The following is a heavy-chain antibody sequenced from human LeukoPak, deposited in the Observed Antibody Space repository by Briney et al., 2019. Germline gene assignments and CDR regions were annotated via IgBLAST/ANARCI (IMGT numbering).Heavy chain of an antibody. CDR1: GFTFNDHA. V-gene: IGHV3-9*01. D-gene: IGHD1-26*01. CDR2: INWNSDNI. J-gene: IGHJ5*01. CDR3: ARERVGSTTFDF. Sequence: GGSLRLSCAASGFTFNDHAMYWVRQAPGKGLEWVSGINWNSDNIGYADSVKGRFTISRDNAKNSLYLQMNSLRAEDTAVYYCARERVGSTTFDFWGQGTLVTVSS.